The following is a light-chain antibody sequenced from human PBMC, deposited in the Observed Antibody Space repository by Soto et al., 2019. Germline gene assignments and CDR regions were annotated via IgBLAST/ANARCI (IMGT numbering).Light chain of an antibody. CDR2: DAS. CDR3: QQRSNWLIT. V-gene: IGKV3-11*01. Sequence: SASIHSPSPMAFSPGERSNISCRASQSISSYLAWYQQKRGQAPRLLIYDASNRATGIPARFSGSGSGTDFTLTISSPEPEDFAVYYCQQRSNWLITFGQGTRLEI. J-gene: IGKJ5*01. CDR1: QSISSY.